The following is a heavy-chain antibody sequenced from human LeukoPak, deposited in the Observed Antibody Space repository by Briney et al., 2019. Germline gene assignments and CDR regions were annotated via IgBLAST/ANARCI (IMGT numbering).Heavy chain of an antibody. Sequence: ASVKVSCKASGYTFTSYGISWVQQAHGQGLEWMGWISAYNGNTNYAQKFQGRVTMTTDTFTSTAYMELRSLTSDDTAMYHCARDTDTGNYYGSGSYYSPPGYWGQGTLVTVSS. D-gene: IGHD3-10*01. CDR1: GYTFTSYG. CDR2: ISAYNGNT. CDR3: ARDTDTGNYYGSGSYYSPPGY. V-gene: IGHV1-18*01. J-gene: IGHJ4*02.